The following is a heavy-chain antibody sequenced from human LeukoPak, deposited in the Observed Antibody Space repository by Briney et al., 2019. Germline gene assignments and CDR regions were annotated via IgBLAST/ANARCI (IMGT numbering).Heavy chain of an antibody. Sequence: SETLSLTCTVSGGSISNYYWSWIRQPPGKGLEWIGYIFYTGSTAYNSSLESRVTISVDSSKNQVSLRLNSVTAADTAVYYCARVMKVRGITFSGMDVWGQGTTVTVSS. CDR3: ARVMKVRGITFSGMDV. V-gene: IGHV4-59*01. CDR2: IFYTGST. CDR1: GGSISNYY. D-gene: IGHD3-10*01. J-gene: IGHJ6*02.